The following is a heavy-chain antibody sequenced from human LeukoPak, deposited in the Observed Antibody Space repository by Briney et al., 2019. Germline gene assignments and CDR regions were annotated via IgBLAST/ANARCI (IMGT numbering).Heavy chain of an antibody. CDR2: ISAYNGNT. J-gene: IGHJ5*02. D-gene: IGHD3-10*01. CDR3: ARGLYYYGSGSHNWFDP. Sequence: ASVKVSCKASGYTFTSYDISWVRQAPGQGLEWIGWISAYNGNTNYAQKLQGRVTMTTDTSTSTAYMELTSLRSDDTAVYYCARGLYYYGSGSHNWFDPWGQGTLVTVSS. CDR1: GYTFTSYD. V-gene: IGHV1-18*01.